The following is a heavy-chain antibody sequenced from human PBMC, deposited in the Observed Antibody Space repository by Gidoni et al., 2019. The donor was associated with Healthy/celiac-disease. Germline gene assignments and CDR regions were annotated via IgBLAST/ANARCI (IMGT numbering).Heavy chain of an antibody. Sequence: QLQLQESGSGLVKPSQTLSLTCAVSGGSISSGGYSWSWIRQPPGKGLEWIGYIYHSGSTYYNPSLKSRVTISVDRSKNQFSLKLSSVTAADTAVYYCASFVLRFLEWPKGFDYWGQGTLVTVSS. CDR1: GGSISSGGYS. CDR3: ASFVLRFLEWPKGFDY. J-gene: IGHJ4*02. CDR2: IYHSGST. D-gene: IGHD3-3*01. V-gene: IGHV4-30-2*01.